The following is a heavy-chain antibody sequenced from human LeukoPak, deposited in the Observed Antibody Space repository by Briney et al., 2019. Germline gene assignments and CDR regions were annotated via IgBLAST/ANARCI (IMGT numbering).Heavy chain of an antibody. D-gene: IGHD6-6*01. CDR3: AKFRPYYFDY. J-gene: IGHJ4*02. Sequence: QPGGSLRLSCAASGFTFDDYAMHWVRQAPGEGLEWVSGISWNSGSIGYADSVKGRFTISRDNAKNSLYLQMNSLRAEDTALYYCAKFRPYYFDYWGQGTLVTVSS. CDR2: ISWNSGSI. V-gene: IGHV3-9*01. CDR1: GFTFDDYA.